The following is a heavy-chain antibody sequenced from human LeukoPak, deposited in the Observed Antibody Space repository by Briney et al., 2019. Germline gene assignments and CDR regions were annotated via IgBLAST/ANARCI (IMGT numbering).Heavy chain of an antibody. D-gene: IGHD3-3*01. Sequence: VASVKVSCKASGGTFSSYAISWVRQAPGQGLEWMGRIIPILGTANYAQKFQGRVTITTDESTSTAYMELSSLRSEDTAVYYCARCLQGRFLEWFYYMDVWGKGTTVTVSS. CDR2: IIPILGTA. CDR3: ARCLQGRFLEWFYYMDV. CDR1: GGTFSSYA. J-gene: IGHJ6*03. V-gene: IGHV1-69*11.